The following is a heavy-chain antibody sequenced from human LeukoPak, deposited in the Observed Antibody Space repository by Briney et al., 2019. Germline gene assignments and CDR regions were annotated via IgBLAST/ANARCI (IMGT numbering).Heavy chain of an antibody. CDR1: GYTFTSYF. CDR3: ARDSADYGDYDH. D-gene: IGHD4-17*01. Sequence: ASVKVSCKASGYTFTSYFMHWVRQAPGQGLDWMGITNPSGGSTSYAQKFQGRVTMTRDTSTSTVYMELSSLRSEDTAVYYCARDSADYGDYDHWGQGTLVTVSS. V-gene: IGHV1-46*01. J-gene: IGHJ5*02. CDR2: TNPSGGST.